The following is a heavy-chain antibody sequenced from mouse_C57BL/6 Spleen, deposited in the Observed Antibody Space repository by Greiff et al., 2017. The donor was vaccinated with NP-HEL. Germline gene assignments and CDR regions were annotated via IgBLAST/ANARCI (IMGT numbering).Heavy chain of an antibody. Sequence: EVQGVESGGGLVKPGGSLKLSCAASGFTFSSYAMSWVRQTPEKRLEWVATISDGGSYTYYPDNVKGRFTISRDNAKNNLYLQMSHLKSEDTAMYYCAREEGRGYFDVWGTGTTVTVSS. CDR1: GFTFSSYA. J-gene: IGHJ1*03. V-gene: IGHV5-4*01. CDR3: AREEGRGYFDV. CDR2: ISDGGSYT.